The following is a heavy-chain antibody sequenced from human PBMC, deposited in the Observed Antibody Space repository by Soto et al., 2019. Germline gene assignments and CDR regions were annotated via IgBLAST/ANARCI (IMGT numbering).Heavy chain of an antibody. CDR2: IEGDGSST. V-gene: IGHV3-74*01. D-gene: IGHD6-13*01. CDR1: GFTFSSYW. CDR3: AREGLDTAGFFGV. J-gene: IGHJ3*01. Sequence: PGGSLRLSCAASGFTFSSYWMHWVRQAPGKGLEWVSRIEGDGSSTTSADSVKGRFTVSRDDARNTLYLQMSSLRADDTAIYYCAREGLDTAGFFGVWGQGTMVTVSS.